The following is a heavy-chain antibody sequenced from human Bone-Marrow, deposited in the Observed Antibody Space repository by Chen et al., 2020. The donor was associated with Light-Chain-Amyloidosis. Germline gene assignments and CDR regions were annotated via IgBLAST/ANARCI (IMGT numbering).Heavy chain of an antibody. CDR1: ETSIDAAY. J-gene: IGHJ4*02. CDR3: ARVQTVTALNY. Sequence: QVQLQESGPGLVKPSETLFLTCSVSETSIDAAYWAWIRQPPGKGLEWIGYIFYSGSTTYNPSLKSRVTMSVDTSTNQFSLKLTSLTTADTAVYYCARVQTVTALNYWGQGTMVTVSS. V-gene: IGHV4-59*01. D-gene: IGHD2-21*02. CDR2: IFYSGST.